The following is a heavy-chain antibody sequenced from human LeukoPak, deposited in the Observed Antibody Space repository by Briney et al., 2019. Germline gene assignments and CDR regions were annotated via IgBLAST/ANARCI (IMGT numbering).Heavy chain of an antibody. V-gene: IGHV6-1*01. J-gene: IGHJ4*02. D-gene: IGHD1-26*01. CDR1: GDSFSSNSAA. CDR2: TYYRSKWYN. Sequence: SQTLSLTCAISGDSFSSNSAAWNWIRQSPSRGLEWLGRTYYRSKWYNDYAVSVKSRITINPDTSKNQFSLQLNSVTPEDTAVYYCARDQWELLDSSFDYWGQGTLVTVSS. CDR3: ARDQWELLDSSFDY.